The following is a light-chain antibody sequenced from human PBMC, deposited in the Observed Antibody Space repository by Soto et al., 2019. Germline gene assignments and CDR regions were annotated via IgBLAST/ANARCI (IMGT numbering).Light chain of an antibody. V-gene: IGLV2-14*01. CDR2: EVS. CDR3: SSYTSSSPHV. J-gene: IGLJ2*01. Sequence: QSALTQPASVSGSPGQSITISCTGTNSDVGGYNYVSWYQQHPGKAPKLLIYEVSNRPSGVSNRFSGSKSGNTASLTISGLQAEDEADYYCSSYTSSSPHVFGGGTQLTVL. CDR1: NSDVGGYNY.